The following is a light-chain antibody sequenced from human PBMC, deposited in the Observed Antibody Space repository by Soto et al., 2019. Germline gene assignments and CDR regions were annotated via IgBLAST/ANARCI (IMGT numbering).Light chain of an antibody. CDR1: QSVSSSH. Sequence: EVELTQSPGTLSLYPGERATLSCRASQSVSSSHLAWYQQKRGQAPRLLIYATSTRATGIPARFSGSGSGTEFTLTISSLQSEDFAVYYCQQYNGWPITFGQGTRLEIK. CDR3: QQYNGWPIT. CDR2: ATS. V-gene: IGKV3-15*01. J-gene: IGKJ5*01.